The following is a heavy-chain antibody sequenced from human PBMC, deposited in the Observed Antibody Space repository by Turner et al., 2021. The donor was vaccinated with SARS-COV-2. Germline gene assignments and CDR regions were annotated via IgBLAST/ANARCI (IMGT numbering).Heavy chain of an antibody. D-gene: IGHD1-26*01. CDR1: GFTFSSYG. V-gene: IGHV3-33*01. CDR3: ATGSGSYYFSPTYYFDY. J-gene: IGHJ4*02. CDR2: IWYDGSNK. Sequence: QVRLVESGGGVVQPGRSLRLSCAASGFTFSSYGMHWVRQAPGKGLEWVAVIWYDGSNKYNADSVKGRFTISRDNSKNTLYLQMNSLRAEDTAVYYCATGSGSYYFSPTYYFDYWGQGTLVTVSS.